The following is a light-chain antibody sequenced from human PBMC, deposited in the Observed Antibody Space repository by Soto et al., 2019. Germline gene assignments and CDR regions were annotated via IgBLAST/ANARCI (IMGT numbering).Light chain of an antibody. Sequence: EIVMTQSPATLSLSPGERATVSCRASPSVSRSNLAWYQHKPGQAPRLLIYGTSNRATGIPDRFTGSGSGTDLTLTISSLEPEDFAVYYCEQYGSSPPSITFGQGTRLEIK. CDR1: PSVSRSN. V-gene: IGKV3-20*01. CDR3: EQYGSSPPSIT. CDR2: GTS. J-gene: IGKJ5*01.